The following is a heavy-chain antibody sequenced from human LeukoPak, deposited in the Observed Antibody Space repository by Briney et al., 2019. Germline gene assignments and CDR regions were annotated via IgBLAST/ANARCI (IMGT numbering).Heavy chain of an antibody. J-gene: IGHJ4*02. CDR2: IIPIFGTA. Sequence: GASVKVSCKASGGTFSSYAISWVRQAPGQGLEWMGGIIPIFGTANYAQKFQGRVTITADESTSTAYMELSSLRAEDTAVYYCARDGIGSGGSGVSYFDYWGQGTLVTVSS. CDR1: GGTFSSYA. CDR3: ARDGIGSGGSGVSYFDY. V-gene: IGHV1-69*13. D-gene: IGHD2-15*01.